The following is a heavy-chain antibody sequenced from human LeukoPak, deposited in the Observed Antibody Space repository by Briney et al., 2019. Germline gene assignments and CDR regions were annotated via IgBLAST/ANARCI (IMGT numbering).Heavy chain of an antibody. CDR2: MSSDGSSA. CDR3: AREDSSSWFAY. CDR1: GFTFSSYW. V-gene: IGHV3-74*01. D-gene: IGHD6-13*01. J-gene: IGHJ4*01. Sequence: GGSLRLSCAASGFTFSSYWMHWVRHAPGKGLGWVSRMSSDGSSATYADSVKGRFTISRDKAKNTVYLQMNSEREEDTAVYYCAREDSSSWFAYWGHGTQVTVSS.